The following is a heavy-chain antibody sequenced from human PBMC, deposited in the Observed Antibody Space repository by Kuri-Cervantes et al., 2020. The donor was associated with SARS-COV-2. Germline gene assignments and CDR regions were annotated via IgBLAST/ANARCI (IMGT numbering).Heavy chain of an antibody. D-gene: IGHD2-15*01. Sequence: ETLSLTCTVSGGSISSYYWSWIRQPPGKGLEWVSAISGSGGSTYYADSVKGRFTISRDNSKNTLYLQVNSLRAEDTAVYYGAKEGYCSGGSCYSDYYYYYMDVWGKGTTVTVSS. J-gene: IGHJ6*03. CDR2: ISGSGGST. CDR1: GGSISSYY. V-gene: IGHV3-23*01. CDR3: AKEGYCSGGSCYSDYYYYYMDV.